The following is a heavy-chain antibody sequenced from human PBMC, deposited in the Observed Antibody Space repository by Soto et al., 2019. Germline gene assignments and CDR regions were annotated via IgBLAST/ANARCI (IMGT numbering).Heavy chain of an antibody. Sequence: QVQLVQSGAELKKPGASVKVSCKSACYTFTSYGISWVRQAPGQVLEWLGWISAYNGNTNYAQKLQGRVTMTTDTSTSIAYMELRSLRSEDTDVYYCARDSRVEEQQLLPPNYYYYYGMDFWGQGTTVSVSS. CDR2: ISAYNGNT. J-gene: IGHJ6*02. D-gene: IGHD6-13*01. CDR1: CYTFTSYG. V-gene: IGHV1-18*04. CDR3: ARDSRVEEQQLLPPNYYYYYGMDF.